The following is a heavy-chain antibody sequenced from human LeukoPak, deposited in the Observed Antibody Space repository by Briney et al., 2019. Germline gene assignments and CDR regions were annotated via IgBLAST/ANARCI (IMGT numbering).Heavy chain of an antibody. Sequence: QSGGSLRLSCAASGFTFSSSGMHWVRQAPGKELEWVAVISYDGSHRYYADSVKGRFTISRDDSKNTLYLEMNSLRAEDTAVYYCAKDRSSSWSFDYWGQGTLVTVSS. J-gene: IGHJ4*02. V-gene: IGHV3-30*18. CDR2: ISYDGSHR. D-gene: IGHD6-13*01. CDR1: GFTFSSSG. CDR3: AKDRSSSWSFDY.